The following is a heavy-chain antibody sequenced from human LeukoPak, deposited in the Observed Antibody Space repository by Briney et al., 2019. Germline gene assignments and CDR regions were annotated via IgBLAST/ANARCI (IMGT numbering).Heavy chain of an antibody. J-gene: IGHJ5*02. Sequence: PSETLSLTCAVYGGSFSGFYWSWIRQPPGKGLEWIGEINHSGSTNYNPSLKSRVTISVDTSKNQSSLKLSSVTAADTAVYYCARGRSAGSGSYYKPSNWFDPWGQGTLVTASS. CDR3: ARGRSAGSGSYYKPSNWFDP. D-gene: IGHD3-10*01. CDR2: INHSGST. V-gene: IGHV4-34*01. CDR1: GGSFSGFY.